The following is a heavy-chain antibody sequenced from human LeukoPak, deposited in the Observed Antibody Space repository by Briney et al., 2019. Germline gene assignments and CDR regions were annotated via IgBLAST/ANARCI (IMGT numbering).Heavy chain of an antibody. CDR1: GLVFNDAW. D-gene: IGHD3-22*01. V-gene: IGHV3-23*01. J-gene: IGHJ4*02. Sequence: PGGSLRLSCIVSGLVFNDAWMSWVRQAPGKGLEWVSAISGSGGSTYYADSVKGRFTISRDNSKNTLYLQMNSLRAEDTAVYYCAKVGSSGYYNDYWGQGTLVTVSS. CDR2: ISGSGGST. CDR3: AKVGSSGYYNDY.